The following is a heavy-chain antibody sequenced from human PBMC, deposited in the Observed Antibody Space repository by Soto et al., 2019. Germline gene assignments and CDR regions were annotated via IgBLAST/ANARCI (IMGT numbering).Heavy chain of an antibody. J-gene: IGHJ6*02. CDR3: ARTAAAGNYYYGLDV. D-gene: IGHD6-13*01. CDR1: GYSFTSYW. V-gene: IGHV5-51*01. CDR2: IYPGDSDT. Sequence: PGESLKISCKGSGYSFTSYWIGWVRQMPGKGLEWMGIIYPGDSDTRYSPSFQGQVTISADKSISTAYLQWSSLKASDTAMYYCARTAAAGNYYYGLDVWGQGTTVTVYS.